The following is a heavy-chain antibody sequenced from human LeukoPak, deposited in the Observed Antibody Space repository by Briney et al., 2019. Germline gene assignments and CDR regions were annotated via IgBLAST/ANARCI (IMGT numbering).Heavy chain of an antibody. CDR1: GGSISSGSYY. CDR2: IYTSGST. V-gene: IGHV4-61*02. CDR3: ARALLWFGGEFDY. D-gene: IGHD3-10*01. Sequence: PSQTLSLTCTVSGGSISSGSYYWSWIRQPAGKGLEWIGRIYTSGSTNCNPSLKSRVTISVDTSKNQFSLKLSSVTAADTAVYYCARALLWFGGEFDYWGQGTLVTVSS. J-gene: IGHJ4*02.